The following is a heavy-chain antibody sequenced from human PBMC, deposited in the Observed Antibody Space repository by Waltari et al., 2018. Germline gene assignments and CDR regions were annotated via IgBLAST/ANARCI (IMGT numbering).Heavy chain of an antibody. Sequence: QEKLVESGGGVVQSGRSLKLSCEASGFSFTNYGMHWVRQAPGKGLEWWEIRWYDGSKKYYADSVKGRFDISRDNSRNTLYLQMDSLRAEDTAVYFCARDQYGESFYYAMNVWGQGTAVTVSS. D-gene: IGHD1-26*01. CDR1: GFSFTNYG. V-gene: IGHV3-33*01. J-gene: IGHJ6*02. CDR3: ARDQYGESFYYAMNV. CDR2: RWYDGSKK.